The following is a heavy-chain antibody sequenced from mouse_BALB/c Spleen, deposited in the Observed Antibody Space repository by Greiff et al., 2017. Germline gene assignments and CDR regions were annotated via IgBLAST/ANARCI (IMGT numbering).Heavy chain of an antibody. CDR3: ARCLTEYYFDY. Sequence: VKLMESGAELMKPGASVKISCKATGYTFSSYWIEWVKQRPGHGLEWIGEILPGSGSTNYNEKFKGKATFTADTSSNTAYMQLSSLTSEDSAVYYCARCLTEYYFDYWGQGTTLTVSS. CDR1: GYTFSSYW. V-gene: IGHV1-9*01. D-gene: IGHD4-1*01. J-gene: IGHJ2*01. CDR2: ILPGSGST.